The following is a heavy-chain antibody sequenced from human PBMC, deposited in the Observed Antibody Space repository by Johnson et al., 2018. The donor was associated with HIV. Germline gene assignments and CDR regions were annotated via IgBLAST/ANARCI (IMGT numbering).Heavy chain of an antibody. CDR3: ARAYYTFWSGYDAFDI. Sequence: VQLVESGGGLVQPGGSLRLSCAASGFTFSSYWMTWVRQAPGKGLEWVANINQDGSEKYYVDSVKGRFTISRDNAKNSLYLQMNSLRAEDTAVYYCARAYYTFWSGYDAFDIWGQGTMVTVSS. V-gene: IGHV3-7*04. CDR2: INQDGSEK. D-gene: IGHD3-3*01. CDR1: GFTFSSYW. J-gene: IGHJ3*02.